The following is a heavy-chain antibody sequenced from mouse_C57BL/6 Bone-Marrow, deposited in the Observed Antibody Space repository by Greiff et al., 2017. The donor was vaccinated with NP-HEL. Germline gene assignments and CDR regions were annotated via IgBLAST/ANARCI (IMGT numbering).Heavy chain of an antibody. CDR3: TTIYYDYDGYFDV. D-gene: IGHD2-4*01. CDR1: GFNIKDDY. CDR2: IDPENGDT. J-gene: IGHJ1*03. Sequence: VQLQQSGAELVRPGASVKLSCTASGFNIKDDYMHWVKQRPEQGLEWIGWIDPENGDTEYASKFQGKATITADTSSNTAYLQLSSLTSEDTAVYYCTTIYYDYDGYFDVWGTGTTVTVSS. V-gene: IGHV14-4*01.